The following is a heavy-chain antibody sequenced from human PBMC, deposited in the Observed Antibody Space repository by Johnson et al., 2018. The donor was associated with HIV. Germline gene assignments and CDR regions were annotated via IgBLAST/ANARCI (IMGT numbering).Heavy chain of an antibody. D-gene: IGHD3-22*01. CDR2: IRYDGSDK. V-gene: IGHV3-30*02. Sequence: QVQLVESGGGVVQPGGSLRLSCAASGFTFSSYGMHWVRQAPGKGLEWVAFIRYDGSDKHYADSVKGRFTISRDNSKNTVYLQTNSLRAEDTAVYYCAKGVDYYDSSPADAFDIWGQGTMVTVSS. CDR1: GFTFSSYG. J-gene: IGHJ3*02. CDR3: AKGVDYYDSSPADAFDI.